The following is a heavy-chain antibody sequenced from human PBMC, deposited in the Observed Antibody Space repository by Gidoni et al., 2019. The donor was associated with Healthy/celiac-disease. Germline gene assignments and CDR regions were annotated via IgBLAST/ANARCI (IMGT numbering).Heavy chain of an antibody. D-gene: IGHD3-22*01. V-gene: IGHV1-2*04. J-gene: IGHJ3*02. CDR3: ARRGDDSSGSDAFDI. CDR1: GYTFTGYY. Sequence: QVQLVQSGAEVKKPGASVKVSCKASGYTFTGYYMHWVRQAPGQGLEWVGWINPNSGGTNYAQKFQGWVTMTRDTSISTAYMELSRLRSDDTAVYYCARRGDDSSGSDAFDIWGQGTMVTVSS. CDR2: INPNSGGT.